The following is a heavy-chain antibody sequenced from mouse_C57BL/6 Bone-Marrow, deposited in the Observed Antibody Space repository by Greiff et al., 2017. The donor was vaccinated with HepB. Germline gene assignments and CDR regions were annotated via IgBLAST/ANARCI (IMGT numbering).Heavy chain of an antibody. CDR1: GFTFSDYG. Sequence: EVKLEESGGGLVQPGGSLKLSCAASGFTFSDYGMAWVRQAPRKGPEWVAFISNLAYSIYYADTVTGRFTISRENAKNTLYLEMSSLRSEDTAMYYCARLGYYGSSYYWYFDVWGTGTTVTVSS. CDR2: ISNLAYSI. V-gene: IGHV5-15*04. D-gene: IGHD1-1*01. J-gene: IGHJ1*03. CDR3: ARLGYYGSSYYWYFDV.